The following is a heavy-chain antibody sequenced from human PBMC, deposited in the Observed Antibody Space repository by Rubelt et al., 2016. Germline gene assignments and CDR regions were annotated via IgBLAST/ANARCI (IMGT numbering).Heavy chain of an antibody. Sequence: GKGLEWVSAISGSGGSTYYADSVKGRFTISRDNSKNTLYLQMNSLRAEDTAVYYCARDRRRNAFDIWGQGTMVTVSS. J-gene: IGHJ3*02. D-gene: IGHD6-6*01. CDR2: ISGSGGST. V-gene: IGHV3-23*01. CDR3: ARDRRRNAFDI.